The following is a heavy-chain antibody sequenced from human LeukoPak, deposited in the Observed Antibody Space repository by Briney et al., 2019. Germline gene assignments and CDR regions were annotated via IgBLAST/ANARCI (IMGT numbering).Heavy chain of an antibody. CDR2: INPSGSYT. CDR1: GFTFTSYY. D-gene: IGHD4-17*01. CDR3: ARESRGDYGDFYFDY. J-gene: IGHJ4*02. Sequence: EASVKVSCKASGFTFTSYYMHWVRQAPGQGLEWMGIINPSGSYTSYAQKFQGRVTMTRDTSTSTVYMELSSLRSEDTAVYYCARESRGDYGDFYFDYRGQGTLVTVSS. V-gene: IGHV1-46*01.